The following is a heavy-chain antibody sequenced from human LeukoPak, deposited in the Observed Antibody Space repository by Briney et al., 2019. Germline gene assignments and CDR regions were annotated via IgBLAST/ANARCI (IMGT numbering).Heavy chain of an antibody. CDR1: GYRFLSYG. CDR3: ARNPAGTNHYDSSGLSFDV. J-gene: IGHJ3*01. Sequence: ASVKVSCKASGYRFLSYGISWVRQAPGQGLEWMGIMNPSGGSPTYARRFQGRVTMTRDTSTSTVYMELSSLRSEDTAVYYCARNPAGTNHYDSSGLSFDVWGQGTMVTVSS. D-gene: IGHD3-22*01. V-gene: IGHV1-46*01. CDR2: MNPSGGSP.